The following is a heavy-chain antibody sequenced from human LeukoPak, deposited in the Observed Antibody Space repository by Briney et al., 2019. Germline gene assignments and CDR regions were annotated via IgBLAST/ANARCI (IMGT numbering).Heavy chain of an antibody. V-gene: IGHV1-69*05. CDR3: ARQGRSTGEYYFDY. CDR1: GGTFSSYA. J-gene: IGHJ4*02. Sequence: SVNVSFKASGGTFSSYAISWVRQAPGQGLEWMGGIIPIFGTANYAQKFQGRVTITTDESTSTAYMELSSLRSEDTAVYYCARQGRSTGEYYFDYWGQGTLVTVSS. CDR2: IIPIFGTA. D-gene: IGHD7-27*01.